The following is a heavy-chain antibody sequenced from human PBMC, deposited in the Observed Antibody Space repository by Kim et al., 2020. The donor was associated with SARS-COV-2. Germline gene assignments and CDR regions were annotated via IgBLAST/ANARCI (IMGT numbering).Heavy chain of an antibody. CDR3: AKDLLVGYYYGMDV. J-gene: IGHJ6*02. Sequence: ADSVRGRFTISSDKSKNTLYLQMNNLRAEDTAVYYCAKDLLVGYYYGMDVWGQGTTVTVSS. V-gene: IGHV3-23*03. D-gene: IGHD2-15*01.